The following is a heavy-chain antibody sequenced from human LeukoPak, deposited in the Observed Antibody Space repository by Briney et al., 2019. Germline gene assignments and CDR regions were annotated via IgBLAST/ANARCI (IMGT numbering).Heavy chain of an antibody. CDR3: AKGHYYDSSGPGDY. CDR2: ISWNSGSI. D-gene: IGHD3-22*01. CDR1: GFTFDDYA. V-gene: IGHV3-9*01. J-gene: IGHJ4*02. Sequence: GRSLRLSCAASGFTFDDYAMHWVRQAPGKGLEWVSGISWNSGSIGYADSVKGRFTISRDNAKNSLYLQMNSLRAEDTALYYCAKGHYYDSSGPGDYWGQGTLVTVSS.